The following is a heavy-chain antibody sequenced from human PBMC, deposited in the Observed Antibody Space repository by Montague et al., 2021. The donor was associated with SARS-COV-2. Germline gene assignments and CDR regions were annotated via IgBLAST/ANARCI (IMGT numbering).Heavy chain of an antibody. J-gene: IGHJ4*02. Sequence: SETRSLTCEVSGGSISSYYWSWIRQSPGKGLEWIGYVHYTGSTKYNPSLKTRVTLSLDTPKKHFSLKLKSVTAADTAVYYCARAQNTCFIANCVNYFEVWGLGALVTVSS. V-gene: IGHV4-59*01. CDR2: VHYTGST. CDR1: GGSISSYY. CDR3: ARAQNTCFIANCVNYFEV. D-gene: IGHD1-1*01.